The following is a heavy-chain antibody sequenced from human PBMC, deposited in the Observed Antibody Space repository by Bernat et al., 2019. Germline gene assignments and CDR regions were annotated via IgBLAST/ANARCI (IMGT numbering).Heavy chain of an antibody. CDR2: IWYDGSNK. CDR3: ARERILDSSGWSWDY. J-gene: IGHJ4*02. Sequence: QVQLVESGGGVVQPGRSLRLSCAASGFTFSSYGMHWVRQAPGKGLEWVAVIWYDGSNKYYADSVKVRFTIASDNSTNTLYLQMNSLRAEDTAVYYCARERILDSSGWSWDYWGQGTLVTVSS. V-gene: IGHV3-33*01. D-gene: IGHD6-19*01. CDR1: GFTFSSYG.